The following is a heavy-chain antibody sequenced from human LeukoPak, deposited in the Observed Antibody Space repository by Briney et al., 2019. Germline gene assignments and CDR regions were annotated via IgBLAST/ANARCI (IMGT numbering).Heavy chain of an antibody. D-gene: IGHD6-13*01. CDR2: IRSKAYGGTT. CDR1: GFTFGDYS. V-gene: IGHV3-49*04. CDR3: ARGASSSWYPTGLDWRPKVKWYLDL. Sequence: GGSLRLSCTASGFTFGDYSMNWVRQAPGKGLEWVGFIRSKAYGGTTEYAASVKGRFTISRDDSKSIAYLQMNSLKTEDTAVYYCARGASSSWYPTGLDWRPKVKWYLDLWGRGTLVTVSS. J-gene: IGHJ2*01.